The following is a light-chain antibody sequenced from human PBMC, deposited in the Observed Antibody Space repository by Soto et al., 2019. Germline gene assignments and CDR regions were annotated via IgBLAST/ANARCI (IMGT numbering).Light chain of an antibody. Sequence: DIQMTQSPSTLCASVGDRVTITCRASQSISPWLAWYQQKPGKAPKLLIFDASNLESGVPSRFSGSGSGTEFTLTISSLQPDDFATYYCLQYHTYRTFXQGTKADIK. CDR3: LQYHTYRT. V-gene: IGKV1-5*01. CDR1: QSISPW. CDR2: DAS. J-gene: IGKJ1*01.